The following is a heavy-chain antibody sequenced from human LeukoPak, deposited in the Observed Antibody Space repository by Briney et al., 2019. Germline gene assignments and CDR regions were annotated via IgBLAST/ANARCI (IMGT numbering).Heavy chain of an antibody. CDR2: INPNSGGT. CDR3: ARIGTTSPHYYYYGMDV. CDR1: GYTFTGYY. Sequence: ASVKVSCKASGYTFTGYYMHWVRQAPGQGLEWMRWINPNSGGTNYAQKFQGRVTMTRDTSISTAYMELSRLRSDDTAVYYCARIGTTSPHYYYYGMDVWGQGTTVTVSS. V-gene: IGHV1-2*02. J-gene: IGHJ6*02. D-gene: IGHD1-14*01.